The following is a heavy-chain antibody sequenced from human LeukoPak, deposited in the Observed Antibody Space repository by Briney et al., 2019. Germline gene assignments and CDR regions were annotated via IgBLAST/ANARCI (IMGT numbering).Heavy chain of an antibody. CDR2: IYTSGST. CDR3: ARVPDSGDAFDI. CDR1: GGSISSNY. D-gene: IGHD3-22*01. J-gene: IGHJ3*02. V-gene: IGHV4-4*07. Sequence: SETLSLTCTVSGGSISSNYWSWLRQPAGKGLEWIGRIYTSGSTNYNPSLTSRVTMSVDTSKNQFSLKLSSVTAADTAVYYCARVPDSGDAFDIWGQGAMVAVSS.